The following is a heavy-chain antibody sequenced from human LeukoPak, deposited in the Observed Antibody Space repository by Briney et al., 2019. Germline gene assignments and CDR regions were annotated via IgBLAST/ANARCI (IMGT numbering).Heavy chain of an antibody. D-gene: IGHD2-2*01. V-gene: IGHV1-18*01. CDR1: GYTFTSHG. Sequence: ASVKVSCKASGYTFTSHGISWVRQAPGQGLEWMGWISAYNGNTNYAQKLQGRVTMTTDTSTSTAYMELRSPRSDDTAVYYCAREYCSSTSCDAFDIWGQGTMVTVSS. J-gene: IGHJ3*02. CDR2: ISAYNGNT. CDR3: AREYCSSTSCDAFDI.